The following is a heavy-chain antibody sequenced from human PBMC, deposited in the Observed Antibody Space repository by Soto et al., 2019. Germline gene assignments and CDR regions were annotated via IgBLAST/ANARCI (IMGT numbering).Heavy chain of an antibody. V-gene: IGHV3-30*18. D-gene: IGHD1-26*01. Sequence: GGSLRLSCAASGFTFSSYGMHWVRQAPGKGLEWVAVISYDGSNKYYADSVKGRFTISRDNSKNTLYLQMNSLRAEDTAVYYCAKDPVASGSYYVLDYWGQGTLVTVSS. CDR3: AKDPVASGSYYVLDY. CDR1: GFTFSSYG. CDR2: ISYDGSNK. J-gene: IGHJ4*02.